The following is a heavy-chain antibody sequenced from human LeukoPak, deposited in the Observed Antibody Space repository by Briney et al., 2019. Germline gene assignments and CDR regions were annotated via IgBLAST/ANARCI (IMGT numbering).Heavy chain of an antibody. Sequence: GGSLRLSCAASGFTFSSYAMSWVRQAPGKGLEWVSAISGSGGSTYYADSVKGRFTISRDNSKNTLYLQMNSLRAEDAAVYYCAKDALAGEGGPAGIRHFDYWGQGTLVTVSS. J-gene: IGHJ4*02. CDR1: GFTFSSYA. CDR3: AKDALAGEGGPAGIRHFDY. CDR2: ISGSGGST. V-gene: IGHV3-23*01. D-gene: IGHD3-10*01.